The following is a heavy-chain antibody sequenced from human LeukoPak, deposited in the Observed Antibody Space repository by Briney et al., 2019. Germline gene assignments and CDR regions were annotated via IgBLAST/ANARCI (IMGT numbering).Heavy chain of an antibody. Sequence: SETLSLTGAVYGGSFSGYYWSWIRQPSGKGLEWIGEINHSGSTNYNPSLKSRVTISVDTSKNQFSLKLSSVTAADTAVYYCARASMVRGRNWFDPWGQGTLVTVSS. V-gene: IGHV4-34*01. CDR3: ARASMVRGRNWFDP. CDR2: INHSGST. CDR1: GGSFSGYY. D-gene: IGHD3-10*01. J-gene: IGHJ5*02.